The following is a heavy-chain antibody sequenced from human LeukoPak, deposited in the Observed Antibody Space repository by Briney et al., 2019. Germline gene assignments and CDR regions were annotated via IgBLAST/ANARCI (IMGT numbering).Heavy chain of an antibody. V-gene: IGHV3-20*04. CDR2: INWNGGTT. D-gene: IGHD6-13*01. CDR1: GFTFDDYA. CDR3: AREEGQQLDAFDI. Sequence: GGSLRLSCAASGFTFDDYAMSWVRQAPGKGLEWVSGINWNGGTTHYADSVKGRFTISRDNAKNSLNLQMNSLRAEDTAVYYCAREEGQQLDAFDIWGQGTMVTVSS. J-gene: IGHJ3*02.